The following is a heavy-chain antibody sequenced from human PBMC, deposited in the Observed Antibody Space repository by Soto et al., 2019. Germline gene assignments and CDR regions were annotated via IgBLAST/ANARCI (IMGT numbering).Heavy chain of an antibody. CDR2: IDPSDSYT. J-gene: IGHJ6*02. Sequence: GESLKISCKGSGYSFTSYWISWVRQMPGKGLEWMGRIDPSDSYTNYSPSFQGHVTISADKSISTAYLQWSSLKALDTAMYYCARQEQQLDYYYYGMDVWGQGTTVTVSS. D-gene: IGHD6-13*01. V-gene: IGHV5-10-1*01. CDR3: ARQEQQLDYYYYGMDV. CDR1: GYSFTSYW.